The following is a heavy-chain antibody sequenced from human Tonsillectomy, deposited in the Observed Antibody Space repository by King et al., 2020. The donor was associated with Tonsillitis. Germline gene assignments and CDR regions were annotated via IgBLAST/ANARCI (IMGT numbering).Heavy chain of an antibody. CDR1: RYIFTTYE. Sequence: QLVQSGAEVKKPGASVKVSCKASRYIFTTYEINWVRQATGQGLEWMGWINPNSGNTGYAQKFQDRVAMTRDTSTGTAYLELSSLTSEDTAVYFCARTTAYDSGWYRYLGYWGQGTPVIVSS. CDR3: ARTTAYDSGWYRYLGY. D-gene: IGHD6-19*01. V-gene: IGHV1-8*01. J-gene: IGHJ4*02. CDR2: INPNSGNT.